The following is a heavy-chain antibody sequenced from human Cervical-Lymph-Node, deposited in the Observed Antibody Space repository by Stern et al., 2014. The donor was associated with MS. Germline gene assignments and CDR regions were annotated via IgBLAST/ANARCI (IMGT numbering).Heavy chain of an antibody. J-gene: IGHJ3*02. Sequence: VQLVESGAEVKKPGASVKVSCKASGYTFTSYGISWVRQAPGQGLEWMGWISASNGIANYALTLFCRVTMTTDTSTSTAYMELRSLRSDDTAVYYCARGLLGSENAFDIWGQGTMFIFSS. CDR2: ISASNGIA. V-gene: IGHV1-18*01. D-gene: IGHD2-15*01. CDR3: ARGLLGSENAFDI. CDR1: GYTFTSYG.